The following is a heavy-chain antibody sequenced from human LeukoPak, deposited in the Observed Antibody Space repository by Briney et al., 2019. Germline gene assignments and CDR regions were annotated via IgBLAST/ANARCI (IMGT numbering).Heavy chain of an antibody. CDR1: GYTFTSYG. CDR2: ISAYNGNT. V-gene: IGHV1-18*01. Sequence: ASVKVSCKASGYTFTSYGISWVRQAPGQGLEWMGWISAYNGNTNYAQKLQGRVTTTTDTSTSTAYMELRRLRSDDTAVYYCARRDSITMIDYWGQGTLVTVSS. CDR3: ARRDSITMIDY. D-gene: IGHD3-22*01. J-gene: IGHJ4*02.